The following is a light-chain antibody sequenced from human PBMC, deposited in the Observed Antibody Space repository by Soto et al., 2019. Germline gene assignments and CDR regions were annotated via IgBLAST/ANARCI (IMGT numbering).Light chain of an antibody. CDR3: QHYQSGHPIT. V-gene: IGKV3-11*01. CDR2: EAS. CDR1: QHIGSY. Sequence: EIGLTQSPATLSLSPGERATLSCRAGQHIGSYLAWYQQRPGQAPRLLLYEASKRATGIPDRFTGSGSETSFTLTISRLEPEDFALYYCQHYQSGHPITFGQGTRLEI. J-gene: IGKJ5*01.